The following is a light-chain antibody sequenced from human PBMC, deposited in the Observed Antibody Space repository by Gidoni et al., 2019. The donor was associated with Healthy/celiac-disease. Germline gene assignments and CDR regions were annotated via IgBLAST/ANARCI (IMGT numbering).Light chain of an antibody. CDR3: QQYGSSPT. Sequence: IVLSQSPGTLSLSPGERATLSGRASESVSRSYLAWYQQKPGQAPRRLIYGASSRATGIPDRFSGSGSGTDFTLTISRLEPEDFAVYYCQQYGSSPTFGGGTKLEIK. CDR1: ESVSRSY. V-gene: IGKV3-20*01. CDR2: GAS. J-gene: IGKJ4*01.